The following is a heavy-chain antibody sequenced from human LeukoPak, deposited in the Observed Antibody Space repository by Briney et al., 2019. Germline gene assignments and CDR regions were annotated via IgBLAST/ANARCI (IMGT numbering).Heavy chain of an antibody. CDR3: ARGIMITFGGVIGDYYYYYMDV. CDR1: GGSISSYY. Sequence: SETLSLTXTVSGGSISSYYWSWIRQPPGKGLEWIGYIYYSGNTNYNPSLKSRVTISVDTSRNQFSLKLSSVTAADTAVYYCARGIMITFGGVIGDYYYYYMDVWGKGTTVTVSS. D-gene: IGHD3-16*02. J-gene: IGHJ6*03. V-gene: IGHV4-59*01. CDR2: IYYSGNT.